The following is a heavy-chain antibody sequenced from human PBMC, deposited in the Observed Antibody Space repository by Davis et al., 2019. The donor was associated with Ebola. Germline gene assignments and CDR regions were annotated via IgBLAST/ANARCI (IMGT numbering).Heavy chain of an antibody. CDR3: AKALFRYSSSPNYYYYGMDV. V-gene: IGHV3-23*01. CDR1: GFVFSNSP. Sequence: ESLKISCAVSGFVFSNSPMSWVRQTPGKGLEWVSAISGSGGTTYYADSVKGRFTISRDNSKNTLYLQMNSLRAEDTALYYCAKALFRYSSSPNYYYYGMDVWGKGTTVTVSS. J-gene: IGHJ6*04. D-gene: IGHD6-6*01. CDR2: ISGSGGTT.